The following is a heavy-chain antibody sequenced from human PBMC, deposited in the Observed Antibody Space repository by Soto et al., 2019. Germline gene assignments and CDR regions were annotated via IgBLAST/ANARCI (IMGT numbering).Heavy chain of an antibody. CDR3: AKGLFVRDCSSTSCRSNTWFDP. D-gene: IGHD2-2*01. J-gene: IGHJ5*02. V-gene: IGHV3-23*01. CDR1: GFTFSSYA. Sequence: GGSLRLSCAASGFTFSSYAMSWVRQAPGKGLEWVSAISGSGGSTYYADSVKGRFTISRDNSKNTLYLQMNSPRAEDTAVYYCAKGLFVRDCSSTSCRSNTWFDPWGQGTLVTVSS. CDR2: ISGSGGST.